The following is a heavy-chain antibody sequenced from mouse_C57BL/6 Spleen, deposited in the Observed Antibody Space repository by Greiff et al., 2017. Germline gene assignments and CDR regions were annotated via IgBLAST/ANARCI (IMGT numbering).Heavy chain of an antibody. V-gene: IGHV3-6*01. Sequence: DVKLQESGPGLVKPSQSLSLTCSVTGYSITSGYYWNWIRQFPGNKLEWMGYISYDGSNNYNPSLKNRISITRDTSKNQFFLKLNSVTTEDTATYYCARLDYYGSSYAMDYWGQGTSVTVSS. CDR1: GYSITSGYY. J-gene: IGHJ4*01. D-gene: IGHD1-1*01. CDR3: ARLDYYGSSYAMDY. CDR2: ISYDGSN.